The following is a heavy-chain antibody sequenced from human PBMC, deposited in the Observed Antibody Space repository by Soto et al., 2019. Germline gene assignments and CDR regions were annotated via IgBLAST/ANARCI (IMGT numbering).Heavy chain of an antibody. D-gene: IGHD6-19*01. V-gene: IGHV1-18*01. CDR3: ARVFSSGWSPFFDY. J-gene: IGHJ4*02. CDR1: GYTFTSYG. Sequence: ASVKVSCKASGYTFTSYGISWVRQAPGQGLEWMGWINAYNGNTNYSQKFQGRVTITRDTSASTAYMELSSLRSEDTAVYYCARVFSSGWSPFFDYWGQGTLVTVSS. CDR2: INAYNGNT.